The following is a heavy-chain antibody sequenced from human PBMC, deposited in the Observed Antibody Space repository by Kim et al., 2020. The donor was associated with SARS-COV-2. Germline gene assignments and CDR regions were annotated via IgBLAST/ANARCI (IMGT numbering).Heavy chain of an antibody. CDR3: ARESPPSNWNDEGGGWFDP. D-gene: IGHD1-1*01. V-gene: IGHV4-31*02. J-gene: IGHJ5*02. Sequence: SRVTISVDTSKNRFSLKLSSVTAADTAVYYCARESPPSNWNDEGGGWFDPWGQGTLVTVSS.